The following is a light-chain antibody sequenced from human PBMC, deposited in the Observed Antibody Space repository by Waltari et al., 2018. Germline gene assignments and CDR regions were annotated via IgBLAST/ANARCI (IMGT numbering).Light chain of an antibody. J-gene: IGLJ1*01. V-gene: IGLV1-44*01. Sequence: QSVLTQPPSASGTPGQRVTISCSGSTSNIGSNIVNWYQQLPGTAPKLLIYRTDQRPYGVPDRFSGSKSGTSASLAIGGLQSEDEADYYCAAWDDSLSGHYVFGTGTKVTVL. CDR3: AAWDDSLSGHYV. CDR2: RTD. CDR1: TSNIGSNI.